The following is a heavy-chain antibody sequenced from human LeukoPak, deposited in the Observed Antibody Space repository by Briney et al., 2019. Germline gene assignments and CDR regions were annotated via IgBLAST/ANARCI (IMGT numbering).Heavy chain of an antibody. J-gene: IGHJ4*02. CDR3: ARGRSGLAAAGTYDY. Sequence: RASVKVSFKASGYTFTISDINWVRQAAGRGLEWMGWINPNSGRTGYAQKFQGRVTMTENTSISTAYMELSSLRFDDTAVYYCARGRSGLAAAGTYDYWGQGTLITVSS. CDR2: INPNSGRT. V-gene: IGHV1-8*01. CDR1: GYTFTISD. D-gene: IGHD6-25*01.